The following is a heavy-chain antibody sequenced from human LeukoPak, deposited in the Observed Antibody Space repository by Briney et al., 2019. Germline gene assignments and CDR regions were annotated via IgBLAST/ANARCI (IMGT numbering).Heavy chain of an antibody. D-gene: IGHD2-2*02. Sequence: GGSLRLSCAASGFTFSSYSMNWVRQAPGKGLEWVGRIKSKTDGGTTDYAAPVKGRFTISRDDSKNTLYLQMNSLKTEDTAVYYCTTNAVPAAIIDYWGQGTLVTVSS. CDR3: TTNAVPAAIIDY. CDR2: IKSKTDGGTT. CDR1: GFTFSSYS. J-gene: IGHJ4*02. V-gene: IGHV3-15*01.